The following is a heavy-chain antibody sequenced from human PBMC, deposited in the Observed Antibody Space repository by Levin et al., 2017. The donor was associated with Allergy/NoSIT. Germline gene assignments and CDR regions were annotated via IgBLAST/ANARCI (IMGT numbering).Heavy chain of an antibody. CDR2: INAGNDNT. D-gene: IGHD6-13*01. CDR1: GYTFSSYP. Sequence: GASVKVSCKAFGYTFSSYPMHWVRQALGQRLEWMGWINAGNDNTEYSQKFQGRVTISRDTSAGTAYMEPTSLTSEDTAVYYCTRPDSSSWYTAFDIWGQGTMVTVSS. V-gene: IGHV1-3*01. J-gene: IGHJ3*02. CDR3: TRPDSSSWYTAFDI.